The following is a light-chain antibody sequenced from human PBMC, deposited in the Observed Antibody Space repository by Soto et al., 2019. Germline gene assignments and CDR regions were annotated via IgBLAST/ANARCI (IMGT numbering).Light chain of an antibody. Sequence: DIQVTQSPPSLSASVGDRVTITCRASQYIGNYLNWYQHKPGKAPQLLIYSASTLHIGVPSRFSGSGSGTDFTLTISTLHPDDFASYYCQSNYILSWTFGQGTKLE. J-gene: IGKJ1*01. CDR3: QSNYILSWT. CDR2: SAS. V-gene: IGKV1-39*01. CDR1: QYIGNY.